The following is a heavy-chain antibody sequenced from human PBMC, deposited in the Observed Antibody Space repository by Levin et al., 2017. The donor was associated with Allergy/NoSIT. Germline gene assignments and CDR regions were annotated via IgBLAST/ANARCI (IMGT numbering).Heavy chain of an antibody. D-gene: IGHD2-21*02. CDR2: INPGDSET. Sequence: GESLKISCKGSGYIFTTFWIHWVRQMPGSGLDWMGTINPGDSETRYSPSSQGQVTISVDKSINTAYLQWSNLKASDTAMYYCVRAPTAQGSDSWGQGTLVTVSS. CDR3: VRAPTAQGSDS. V-gene: IGHV5-51*01. CDR1: GYIFTTFW. J-gene: IGHJ4*02.